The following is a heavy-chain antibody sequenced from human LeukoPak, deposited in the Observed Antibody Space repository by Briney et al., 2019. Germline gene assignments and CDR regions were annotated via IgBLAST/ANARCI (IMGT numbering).Heavy chain of an antibody. Sequence: GGSLRLSCTASGFTCSSVWMTWVRQAPGKGLEWVGRIKSRTDGETTDYAAPVKGRFSISRDDSENTLYLQMNSLKNEDTAVYFCTTVHGAGPVNFDYWGQGSLVTVSS. CDR1: GFTCSSVW. D-gene: IGHD3-16*01. J-gene: IGHJ4*02. V-gene: IGHV3-15*01. CDR3: TTVHGAGPVNFDY. CDR2: IKSRTDGETT.